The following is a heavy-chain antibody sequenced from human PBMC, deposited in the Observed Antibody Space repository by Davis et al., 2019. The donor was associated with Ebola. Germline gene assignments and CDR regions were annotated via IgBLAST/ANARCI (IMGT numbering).Heavy chain of an antibody. CDR3: ARGGSGWYAEYFQH. Sequence: GESLKISCQGSGYTFTNNWITWVRQMPGKGLEWMGRIDPSDSYTNYSPSFQGHVTISADKSISTAYLQWSSLKASDTAMYYCARGGSGWYAEYFQHWGQGTLVTVSS. D-gene: IGHD6-19*01. CDR2: IDPSDSYT. CDR1: GYTFTNNW. J-gene: IGHJ1*01. V-gene: IGHV5-10-1*01.